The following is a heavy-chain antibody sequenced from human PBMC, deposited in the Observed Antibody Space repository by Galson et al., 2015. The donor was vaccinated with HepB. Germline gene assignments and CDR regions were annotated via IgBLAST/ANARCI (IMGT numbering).Heavy chain of an antibody. D-gene: IGHD2-2*01. CDR1: GYTFTGYF. CDR3: AREKFVEIPAAYGGSRLKAYFYYTLDV. V-gene: IGHV1-2*06. J-gene: IGHJ6*02. CDR2: INPNNGDT. Sequence: SVKVSCKASGYTFTGYFMHWVRQAPGRGLEWMGRINPNNGDTNSAQKFQGRVTMTRDTSIRTAYIELTRLRSDDTAVYYCAREKFVEIPAAYGGSRLKAYFYYTLDVWGQGTTVTVSS.